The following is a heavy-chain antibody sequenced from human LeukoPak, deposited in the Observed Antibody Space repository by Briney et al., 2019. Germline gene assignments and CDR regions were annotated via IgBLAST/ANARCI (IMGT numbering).Heavy chain of an antibody. Sequence: PSETLSLTCTVSGGSISSGSYYWSWIRQPAGKGLEWIGRIYTSGSTNYNPSLKSRVTISVDTSKNQFSLKLSSVTAADTAVYYCARGGPGYSSSWYWRIWGQGTLVTVSS. CDR1: GGSISSGSYY. V-gene: IGHV4-61*02. CDR2: IYTSGST. D-gene: IGHD6-13*01. J-gene: IGHJ4*02. CDR3: ARGGPGYSSSWYWRI.